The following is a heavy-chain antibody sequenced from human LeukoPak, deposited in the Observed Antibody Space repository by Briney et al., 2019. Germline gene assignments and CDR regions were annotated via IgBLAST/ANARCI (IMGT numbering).Heavy chain of an antibody. D-gene: IGHD2-2*01. V-gene: IGHV3-66*02. CDR3: ARDRPSYCSSTSCYPYYYYYYMDV. CDR1: GFTVSSNY. CDR2: IYRGGST. J-gene: IGHJ6*03. Sequence: GGSPRLSCAASGFTVSSNYMSWVRQAPGKGLEWVSVIYRGGSTYYADSVKGRFTISRDNSKNTLYLQMNSLRAEDTAVYYCARDRPSYCSSTSCYPYYYYYYMDVWGKGTTVTVSS.